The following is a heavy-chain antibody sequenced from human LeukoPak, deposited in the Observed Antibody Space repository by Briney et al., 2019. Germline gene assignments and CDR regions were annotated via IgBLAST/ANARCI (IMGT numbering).Heavy chain of an antibody. Sequence: SGPTLVKPTQTLTLTCTFSGFSLSSSGVAVGWIRQPPGKALEWLALIYWDDEEHCSPSLKNRLTITKDTSKNQVVLTMTNMDPVDTATYYRAHRRGGVFDYWGQGTLVTVSS. CDR1: GFSLSSSGVA. D-gene: IGHD2-8*02. V-gene: IGHV2-5*02. CDR3: AHRRGGVFDY. J-gene: IGHJ4*02. CDR2: IYWDDEE.